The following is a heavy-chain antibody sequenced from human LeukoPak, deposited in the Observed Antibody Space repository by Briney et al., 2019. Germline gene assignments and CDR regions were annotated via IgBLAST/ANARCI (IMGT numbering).Heavy chain of an antibody. CDR2: INPNTGGT. D-gene: IGHD5-12*01. Sequence: AAVKVSCKASGYNFTGYYLHWVRQAPGQGLEWMGWINPNTGGTNYAQKFQGRVTMTRDTSISTAYMELSRLRSDDTAVYYCARFYSGYGNYYYYMDVWGKGTTVTVSS. CDR3: ARFYSGYGNYYYYMDV. J-gene: IGHJ6*03. CDR1: GYNFTGYY. V-gene: IGHV1-2*02.